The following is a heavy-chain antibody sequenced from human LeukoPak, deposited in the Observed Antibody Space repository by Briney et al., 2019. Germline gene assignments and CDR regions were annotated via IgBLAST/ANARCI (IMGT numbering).Heavy chain of an antibody. Sequence: GGSLRLSCAASGFTFSIYGIHWVRQAPGKGLEWVAFIRYDGTYKYYADSVKGRFTISRDNSKNTLYLQMNSLRAEDTAVYYCARDGAFRFGGALDYWGQGTLVTVSS. V-gene: IGHV3-30*02. CDR2: IRYDGTYK. CDR3: ARDGAFRFGGALDY. D-gene: IGHD3-16*01. J-gene: IGHJ4*02. CDR1: GFTFSIYG.